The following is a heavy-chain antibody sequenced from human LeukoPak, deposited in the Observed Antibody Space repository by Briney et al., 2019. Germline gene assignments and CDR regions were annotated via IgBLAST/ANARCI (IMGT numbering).Heavy chain of an antibody. Sequence: GGSLRLSCAASGFTFSSYGMSWVRQAPGKGLEWVSAISGSGGSTYYADSVKGRFTISRDNSKNTLYLQMNSLRAEDTAIYFCAKDFRYCGGGNCYGWFDPWGQGTLVTVSS. CDR3: AKDFRYCGGGNCYGWFDP. CDR1: GFTFSSYG. V-gene: IGHV3-23*01. J-gene: IGHJ5*02. CDR2: ISGSGGST. D-gene: IGHD2-15*01.